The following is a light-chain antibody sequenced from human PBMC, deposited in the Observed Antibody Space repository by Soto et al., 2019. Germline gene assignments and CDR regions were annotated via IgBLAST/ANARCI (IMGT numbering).Light chain of an antibody. J-gene: IGKJ5*01. Sequence: IQLTQSPSSLSASVGARVTITCRASQGISSYLAWYQQKPGKAPKLLIYAASTLQSGVPSRFSGSGSGTEFTLTISSLQPEEFATYYCQQLNSYPITFGQGTRLEIK. CDR2: AAS. V-gene: IGKV1-9*01. CDR1: QGISSY. CDR3: QQLNSYPIT.